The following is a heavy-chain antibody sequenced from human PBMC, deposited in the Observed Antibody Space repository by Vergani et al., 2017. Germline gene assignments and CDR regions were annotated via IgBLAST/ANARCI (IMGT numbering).Heavy chain of an antibody. J-gene: IGHJ3*02. CDR2: IIPIFGTA. Sequence: QVQLVQSGAEVKKPGSSVKVSCKASGGTFSSYAISWVRQAPGQGLEWMGGIIPIFGTANYAQKFQGRVTITADESTSTASMELSSLRSEDTAVYYCARDHKDTMIEKRGAFDIWGQGTMVTVSS. CDR3: ARDHKDTMIEKRGAFDI. V-gene: IGHV1-69*01. D-gene: IGHD3-22*01. CDR1: GGTFSSYA.